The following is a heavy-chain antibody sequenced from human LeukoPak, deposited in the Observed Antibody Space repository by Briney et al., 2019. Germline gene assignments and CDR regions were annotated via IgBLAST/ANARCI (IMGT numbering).Heavy chain of an antibody. Sequence: GGSLRLSCAASGFTFSSYWMHWVRQAPGKGLVWVSRINSDGSSTTYADSVKGRFTISRDNAKNTLYLQMNSLRAEDTAVYYCAKTLLSSSYYYDSSGYYLDYWGQGTLVTVSS. CDR1: GFTFSSYW. D-gene: IGHD3-22*01. V-gene: IGHV3-74*01. CDR2: INSDGSST. J-gene: IGHJ4*02. CDR3: AKTLLSSSYYYDSSGYYLDY.